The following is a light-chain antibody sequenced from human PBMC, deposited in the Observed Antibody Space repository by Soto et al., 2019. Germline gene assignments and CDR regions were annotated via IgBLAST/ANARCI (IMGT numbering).Light chain of an antibody. CDR1: QSVSSSY. Sequence: EIVLTQSPGTLSLSPGERATLSCMASQSVSSSYLAWYQQKPGQAPRLLIYGASSRATGIPDRFSGSGSATDFTLTISRLEPEDFAVYYCQQFCSSPLFTFGPGTKVDVK. J-gene: IGKJ3*01. CDR2: GAS. CDR3: QQFCSSPLFT. V-gene: IGKV3-20*01.